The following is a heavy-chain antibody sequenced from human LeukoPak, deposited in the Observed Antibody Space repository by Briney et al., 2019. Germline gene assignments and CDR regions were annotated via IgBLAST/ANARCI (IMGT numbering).Heavy chain of an antibody. Sequence: PGGSLRLSCAASGFTFSSYWMSWVRQAPGKGLEWVANIKQDGSEKYYVDSVKGRFTISRDNAKNSLYLQMNSLRAGDTAAYYCARDSFRGSYSDYWGQGTLVTVSS. CDR3: ARDSFRGSYSDY. J-gene: IGHJ4*02. V-gene: IGHV3-7*01. CDR2: IKQDGSEK. D-gene: IGHD1-26*01. CDR1: GFTFSSYW.